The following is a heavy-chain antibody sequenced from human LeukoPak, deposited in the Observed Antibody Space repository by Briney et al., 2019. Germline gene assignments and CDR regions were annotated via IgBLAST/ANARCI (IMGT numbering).Heavy chain of an antibody. J-gene: IGHJ6*03. V-gene: IGHV1-69*05. CDR2: IIPIFGTA. CDR1: GGTFSSYA. Sequence: SVTVSCKASGGTFSSYAISWVRQAPGQGLEWMGGIIPIFGTANYAQKFQGRVTITTDESTSTAYMELSSLRSEDTAVYYCARVSGAAAGTPYYYHYMDVWGKGTTVTVSS. CDR3: ARVSGAAAGTPYYYHYMDV. D-gene: IGHD6-13*01.